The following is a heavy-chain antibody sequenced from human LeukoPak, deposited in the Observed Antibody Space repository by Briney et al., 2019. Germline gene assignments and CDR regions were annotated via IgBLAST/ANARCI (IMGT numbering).Heavy chain of an antibody. CDR1: GGSIISSSYY. J-gene: IGHJ4*02. D-gene: IGHD2-21*01. V-gene: IGHV4-39*01. CDR2: MFYSGNT. CDR3: ARHVVGNYDLLSFDY. Sequence: PSETLSLTCGVSGGSIISSSYYWGWIRQPPGKGLEWIASMFYSGNTYYNPSLKSRVTMSVDTTENQLSLKLSSVTAADTAVYYCARHVVGNYDLLSFDYWGQGSLVTVSS.